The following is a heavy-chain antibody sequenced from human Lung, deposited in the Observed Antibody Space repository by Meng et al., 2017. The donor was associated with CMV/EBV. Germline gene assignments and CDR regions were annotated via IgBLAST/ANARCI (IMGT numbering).Heavy chain of an antibody. CDR1: GFTFSDYY. D-gene: IGHD2-2*02. V-gene: IGHV3-11*01. CDR2: ISSSGSTI. Sequence: GGSLRLSCAASGFTFSDYYMSWIRQAPGKGLEWVSYISSSGSTIYYADSVKGRFTISRDNAKNSLYLQMNSLRAEDTAVYYCASILGYCSSTSCYSSAFDIWGQGTMVTVSS. J-gene: IGHJ3*02. CDR3: ASILGYCSSTSCYSSAFDI.